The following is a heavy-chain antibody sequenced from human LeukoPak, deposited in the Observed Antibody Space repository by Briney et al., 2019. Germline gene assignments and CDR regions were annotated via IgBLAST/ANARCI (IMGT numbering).Heavy chain of an antibody. V-gene: IGHV4-38-2*01. CDR3: ATEGTNYYDTSGYYYY. CDR2: IYHSGST. D-gene: IGHD3-22*01. CDR1: GYSISSGYY. J-gene: IGHJ4*01. Sequence: SETLSLTCAVSGYSISSGYYWGWIRPPPGKGLEWIGSIYHSGSTYYNPSLKSRVTISVDTSKNQFSPKLSSVTAADTAVYYCATEGTNYYDTSGYYYYWGQGTLVTVSS.